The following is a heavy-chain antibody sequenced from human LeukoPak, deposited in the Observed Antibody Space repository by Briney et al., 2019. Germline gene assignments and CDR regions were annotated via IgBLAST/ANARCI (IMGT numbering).Heavy chain of an antibody. D-gene: IGHD6-6*01. CDR2: IYYSGST. Sequence: PSETLSLTCTVSGGSISSSSYYWGWIRQPPGKGLEWIGTIYYSGSTYYNPSLKSRVTMSVDTSKNQFSLKLSSVTAADTAVYYCARRSPLLDYWGQGTLVTVSS. CDR3: ARRSPLLDY. J-gene: IGHJ4*02. CDR1: GGSISSSSYY. V-gene: IGHV4-39*01.